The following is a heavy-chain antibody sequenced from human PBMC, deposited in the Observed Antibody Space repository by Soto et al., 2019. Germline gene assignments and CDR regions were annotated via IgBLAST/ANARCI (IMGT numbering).Heavy chain of an antibody. Sequence: SETLSLTCAVYGGSFSGYYWTWIRQPPGTGLEWIGEINHSGSTNYNPSLKSRVTISVDTSKNQFSLKVSSVTAADTAVYYCARTSPDDSGSYSDWFEPWGQGTLVTVSS. CDR3: ARTSPDDSGSYSDWFEP. CDR1: GGSFSGYY. CDR2: INHSGST. D-gene: IGHD1-26*01. V-gene: IGHV4-34*01. J-gene: IGHJ5*02.